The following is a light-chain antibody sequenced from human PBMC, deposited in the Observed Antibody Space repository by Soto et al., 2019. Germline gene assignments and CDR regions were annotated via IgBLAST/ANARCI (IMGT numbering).Light chain of an antibody. CDR2: GAF. CDR3: QQSNIWPPVN. Sequence: EIVLTQSPATLSLSKGERYTISCRASPSVTNYLAWYQQKPGQAPRLVIYGAFNRATGIPARFSGSGSGTDFTLTIRSLEPEDFAVYYCQQSNIWPPVNCGKGPRRAIK. CDR1: PSVTNY. V-gene: IGKV3-11*01. J-gene: IGKJ5*01.